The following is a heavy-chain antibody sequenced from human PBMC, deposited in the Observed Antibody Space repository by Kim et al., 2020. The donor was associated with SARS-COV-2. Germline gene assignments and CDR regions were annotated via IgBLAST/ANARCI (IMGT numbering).Heavy chain of an antibody. Sequence: ASVKVSCKASGYMFINYDINWVRQATGQGLEWMGWMNPKSGDTGYAQKFLGRVTMTRNTSIGTAYLELSTLRSEDAAVYYCARGWEVSNWNYGINYYYS. CDR1: GYMFINYD. J-gene: IGHJ6*01. CDR2: MNPKSGDT. D-gene: IGHD1-7*01. CDR3: ARGWEVSNWNYGINYYYS. V-gene: IGHV1-8*01.